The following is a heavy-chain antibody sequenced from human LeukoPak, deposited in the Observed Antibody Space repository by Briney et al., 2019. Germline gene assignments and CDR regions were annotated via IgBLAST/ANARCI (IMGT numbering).Heavy chain of an antibody. CDR3: ARLGYCSGGSCYSYYYYMDV. Sequence: SETLSLTCAVYGGSFSGYYWSWIRQPPGKGLEWIGEIDHSGSTNYNPSLKSRVTISVDTSKNQFSLKLSSVTAADTAVYYCARLGYCSGGSCYSYYYYMDVWGKGTTVTVSS. CDR2: IDHSGST. J-gene: IGHJ6*03. D-gene: IGHD2-15*01. V-gene: IGHV4-34*01. CDR1: GGSFSGYY.